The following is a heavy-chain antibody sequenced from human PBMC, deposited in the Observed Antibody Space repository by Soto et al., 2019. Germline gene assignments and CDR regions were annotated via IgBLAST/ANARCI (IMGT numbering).Heavy chain of an antibody. V-gene: IGHV4-30-2*01. CDR3: AGMPYTSGLRFDP. D-gene: IGHD6-19*01. CDR1: GDSYSISTYS. J-gene: IGHJ5*02. Sequence: SETLSLTCNMSGDSYSISTYSWSWIRQPPGKAPQWIGFIYQSGVTSYNPSLVSRVSISLDRSNNQCSLKLKSVTAADTAVYFCAGMPYTSGLRFDPWGPGTLVTVSS. CDR2: IYQSGVT.